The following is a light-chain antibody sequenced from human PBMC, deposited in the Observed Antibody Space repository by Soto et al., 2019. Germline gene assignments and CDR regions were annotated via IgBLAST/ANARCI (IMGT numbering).Light chain of an antibody. CDR1: QSVGNN. V-gene: IGKV3-15*01. CDR2: SAS. CDR3: QQYNNWPLT. J-gene: IGKJ4*01. Sequence: EIVMTQSPATLSVSPGERATLSCRASQSVGNNLAWYQQKPGQAPRLLMYSASTRATGIPARFSGSGSGTEFTLTISSVQSEDFAVYYCQQYNNWPLTFGGGTRVEIK.